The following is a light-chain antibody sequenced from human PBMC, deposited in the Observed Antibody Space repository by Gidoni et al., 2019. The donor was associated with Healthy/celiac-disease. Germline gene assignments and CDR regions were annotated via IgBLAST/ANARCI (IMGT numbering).Light chain of an antibody. CDR1: QSVLYSSNNQNY. CDR2: WAS. V-gene: IGKV4-1*01. CDR3: QQYYNTQYT. Sequence: DIVMTQSPDSLAVSLGERATINCKSSQSVLYSSNNQNYLAWYQQKPGQPPKLLIYWASTRESGVPDRFSGSGSGTDFTLTISSLQAEDVAVYYCQQYYNTQYTFGQGTKLEIK. J-gene: IGKJ2*01.